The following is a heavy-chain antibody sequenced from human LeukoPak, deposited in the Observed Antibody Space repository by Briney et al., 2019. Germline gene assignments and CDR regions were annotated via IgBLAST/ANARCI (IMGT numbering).Heavy chain of an antibody. CDR1: GFTVSSNY. CDR3: AKASGTTVTTWRILGTRDYYYYYGMNV. J-gene: IGHJ6*02. V-gene: IGHV3-53*01. CDR2: IYSGGST. D-gene: IGHD4-17*01. Sequence: PGGSLRLSCAASGFTVSSNYMSWVRQAPGKGLEWVSVIYSGGSTYYADSVKGRFTISRDNPKNTLYLQMNSLRAEDTAVYYCAKASGTTVTTWRILGTRDYYYYYGMNVWGQGTTVTVSS.